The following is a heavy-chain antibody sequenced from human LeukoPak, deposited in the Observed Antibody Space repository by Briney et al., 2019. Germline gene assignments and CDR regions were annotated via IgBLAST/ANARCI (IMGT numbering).Heavy chain of an antibody. Sequence: PGGSLRLSCAASGFTFSSYAMSCVRQTPGKGLEWVSAISGSSGSTYYADSVKGRFTISRDNSKNTLYLQMNSLRAEDTAVYYCAKEPCYDFWSGFDYWGQGTLVTVSS. D-gene: IGHD3-3*01. J-gene: IGHJ4*02. CDR1: GFTFSSYA. V-gene: IGHV3-23*01. CDR2: ISGSSGST. CDR3: AKEPCYDFWSGFDY.